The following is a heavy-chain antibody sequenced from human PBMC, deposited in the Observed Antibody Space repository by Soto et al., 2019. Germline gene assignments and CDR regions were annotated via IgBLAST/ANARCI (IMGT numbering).Heavy chain of an antibody. Sequence: EVQLLESGGGLVQPGGSLRLSCAGTGFTFSSYGMSWVRQAPGKGLEWVSTIRGSAGNANYADSVKGRFTISRDDSTNTVHLQMNSLRPDDTAVYYCAKNLWFGESVFDPWGQGTLVVVSS. V-gene: IGHV3-23*01. J-gene: IGHJ5*02. CDR2: IRGSAGNA. D-gene: IGHD3-10*01. CDR1: GFTFSSYG. CDR3: AKNLWFGESVFDP.